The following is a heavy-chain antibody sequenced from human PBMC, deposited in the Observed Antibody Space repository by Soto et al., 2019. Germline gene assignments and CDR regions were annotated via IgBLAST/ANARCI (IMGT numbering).Heavy chain of an antibody. CDR2: IDPSDSYT. CDR1: VYSFTSYC. V-gene: IGHV5-10-1*01. Sequence: GESLKISCKGSVYSFTSYCISWLRQMPVKGLEWMGRIDPSDSYTNYSPSFQGHVTISADKSISTAYLQLSRLKASDTAMYYCARHVRQTYCGGDCYSGPEYWGKGTMVTVSS. D-gene: IGHD2-21*02. CDR3: ARHVRQTYCGGDCYSGPEY. J-gene: IGHJ4*02.